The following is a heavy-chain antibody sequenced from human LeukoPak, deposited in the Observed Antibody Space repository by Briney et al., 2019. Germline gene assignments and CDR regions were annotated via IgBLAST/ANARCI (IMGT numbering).Heavy chain of an antibody. J-gene: IGHJ5*01. CDR3: ARSGSWFDS. D-gene: IGHD1-26*01. Sequence: SETLSLTCTVSGGSITNFYWSWIRQPPGKGLEWIGYIYFTGSTNYNPSLKSRVTISVDTSKNQFSLKLSSVTFADSAVYYCARSGSWFDSWGQGTLVTVSS. CDR2: IYFTGST. V-gene: IGHV4-59*01. CDR1: GGSITNFY.